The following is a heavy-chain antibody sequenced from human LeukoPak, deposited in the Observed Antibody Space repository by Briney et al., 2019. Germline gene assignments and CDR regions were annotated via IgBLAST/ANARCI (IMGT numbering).Heavy chain of an antibody. D-gene: IGHD3-3*01. V-gene: IGHV3-11*01. CDR3: ARPATPYYDFPY. J-gene: IGHJ4*02. CDR1: GFTFCDYY. Sequence: GGSLRLSCVGSGFTFCDYYMRWIRQAPGKGVECVSYISNSGNTIYYADSVKGRCTISKDNVKKSLYLQMNSLRAEDTAVYYCARPATPYYDFPYWGQGTLVTVSS. CDR2: ISNSGNTI.